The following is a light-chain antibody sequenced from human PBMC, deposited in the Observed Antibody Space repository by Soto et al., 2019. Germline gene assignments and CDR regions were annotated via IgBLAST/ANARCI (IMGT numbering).Light chain of an antibody. CDR1: QSVTSNY. J-gene: IGKJ3*01. CDR3: QQYESSPRT. CDR2: GAS. V-gene: IGKV3-20*01. Sequence: EIVLTQSPGTLSLSPGERATLSCRASQSVTSNYLAWYQQKPGQAPRLLISGASSRAAGISDKFSGSGSGTGFTLTISRLEPEDCELYYCQQYESSPRTFGPGTKVDVK.